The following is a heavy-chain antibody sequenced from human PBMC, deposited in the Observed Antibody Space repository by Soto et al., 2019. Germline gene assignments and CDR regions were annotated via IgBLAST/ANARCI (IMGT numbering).Heavy chain of an antibody. Sequence: GASVKVSCKASGYTFTGYYMHWVRQAPGQGLEWMGWINPNSGGTDYAQKFQGWVTMTRDTSISTAYMELSRLRSDDTAVYYCARDSVRTYSSGWLYYYYGMDVWGQGTTVTVS. V-gene: IGHV1-2*04. CDR2: INPNSGGT. CDR3: ARDSVRTYSSGWLYYYYGMDV. D-gene: IGHD6-19*01. J-gene: IGHJ6*02. CDR1: GYTFTGYY.